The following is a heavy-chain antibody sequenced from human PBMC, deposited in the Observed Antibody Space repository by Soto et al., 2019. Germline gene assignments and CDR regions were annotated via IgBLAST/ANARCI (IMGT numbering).Heavy chain of an antibody. V-gene: IGHV1-69*13. D-gene: IGHD6-6*01. J-gene: IGHJ5*02. CDR1: GGTFSSYA. CDR3: ARDIGILAARVWFDP. Sequence: SVKVSCKASGGTFSSYAISWVRQAPGQGLEWMGGIIPIFGTADYAPKFQGRVTITADESTSTAYVELSSLRSEDTAVYYCARDIGILAARVWFDPWGQGTLVTVSS. CDR2: IIPIFGTA.